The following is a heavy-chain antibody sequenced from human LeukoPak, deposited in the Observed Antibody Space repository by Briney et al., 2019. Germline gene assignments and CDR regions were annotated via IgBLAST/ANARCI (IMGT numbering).Heavy chain of an antibody. J-gene: IGHJ5*02. CDR1: GGSISSYY. CDR3: ARDGRGNWFDP. Sequence: SETLSLTCTVSGGSISSYYWSWIRQPPGKGLEWIGYIYYSGSTNYNLSLKSRVTISVDTSKNQFSLKLSSVTAADTAVYYCARDGRGNWFDPWGQGTLVTVSS. V-gene: IGHV4-59*01. CDR2: IYYSGST.